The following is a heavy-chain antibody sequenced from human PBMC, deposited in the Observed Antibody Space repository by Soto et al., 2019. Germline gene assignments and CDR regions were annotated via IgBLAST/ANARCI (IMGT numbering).Heavy chain of an antibody. CDR2: MDPNRGHS. CDR3: ARAAYRNPWFLSH. CDR1: GYNISSYD. J-gene: IGHJ4*02. V-gene: IGHV1-8*01. Sequence: ASVKVSCKASGYNISSYDIIWVRQAAGQGLEWMGWMDPNRGHSDSVQNFRGRVTMTTNISASTAYMELSGLRSDDTGVYYCARAAYRNPWFLSHWAQGTLVTVSS. D-gene: IGHD3-9*01.